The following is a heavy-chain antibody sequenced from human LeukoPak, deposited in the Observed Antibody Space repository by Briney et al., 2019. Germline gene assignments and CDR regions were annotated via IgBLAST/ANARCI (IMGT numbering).Heavy chain of an antibody. CDR1: GFTFGSFG. CDR2: ITGSTTWT. Sequence: GGSLRLSCEASGFTFGSFGMTWVRQAPGKGLQWVSGITGSTTWTYYAASVKGRFTISRDNSQNTLHLQMNSLRADDTAVYYCAKDPFVSSTTRFDYWGQGTLVTVSS. CDR3: AKDPFVSSTTRFDY. D-gene: IGHD2-2*01. V-gene: IGHV3-23*01. J-gene: IGHJ4*02.